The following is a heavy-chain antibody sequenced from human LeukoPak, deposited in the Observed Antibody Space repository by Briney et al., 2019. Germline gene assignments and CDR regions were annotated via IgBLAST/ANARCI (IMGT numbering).Heavy chain of an antibody. V-gene: IGHV3-30*02. CDR3: AGPRVVGATLAFDI. CDR1: GFNFSSYC. Sequence: GSLRLSCAASGFNFSSYCMHWVRQAPGKGLEWVAFIRYDGSNKYYADSVKGRFTISRDNSKNTLYLQMNSLRAEDTAVYYCAGPRVVGATLAFDIWGQGTMVTVSS. CDR2: IRYDGSNK. D-gene: IGHD1-26*01. J-gene: IGHJ3*02.